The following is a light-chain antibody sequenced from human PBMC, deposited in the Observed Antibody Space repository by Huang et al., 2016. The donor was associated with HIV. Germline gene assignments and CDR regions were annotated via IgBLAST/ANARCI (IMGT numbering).Light chain of an antibody. CDR3: QQYYCTLST. CDR1: QGIGSS. Sequence: DIQMTQSPSSLSASVGDRVTITCRASQGIGSSLAWYQQKSGKAPSLLLYAASRLGSGVPSRFSGDISGTNDTLTISSLQPEDFATYHCQQYYCTLSTFGQGTNLEI. CDR2: AAS. V-gene: IGKV1-NL1*01. J-gene: IGKJ2*01.